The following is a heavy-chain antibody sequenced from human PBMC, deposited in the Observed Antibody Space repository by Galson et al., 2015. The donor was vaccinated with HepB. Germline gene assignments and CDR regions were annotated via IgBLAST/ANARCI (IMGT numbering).Heavy chain of an antibody. CDR1: GFTFSDYY. V-gene: IGHV3-11*01. J-gene: IGHJ2*01. CDR3: AKDVSSSSVWYFDL. CDR2: ISSSGSGHST. Sequence: SLRLSCAASGFTFSDYYMSWVRRAPGKGLEWVSYISSSGSGHSTYYADSVKGRFTISRDKSKNTLYLQMNSLRAEDTAVFYCAKDVSSSSVWYFDLWGRGTLVTVSS. D-gene: IGHD6-6*01.